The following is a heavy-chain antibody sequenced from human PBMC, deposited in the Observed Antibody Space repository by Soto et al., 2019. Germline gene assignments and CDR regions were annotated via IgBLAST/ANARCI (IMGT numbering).Heavy chain of an antibody. V-gene: IGHV1-69*12. CDR3: ARSLYSSSWYHSGNSYYYYGMDV. CDR2: IIAFSDIV. Sequence: QVQLVQSGAEVKKPGSSVKVSCKASGGTFGIYAITWVLQAPGQGLEWMGGIIAFSDIVNYTQKLQGRVTITADESTNTAYMDLSSLRSEDTAIYYCARSLYSSSWYHSGNSYYYYGMDVWGQGTTVTVSS. D-gene: IGHD6-13*01. J-gene: IGHJ6*02. CDR1: GGTFGIYA.